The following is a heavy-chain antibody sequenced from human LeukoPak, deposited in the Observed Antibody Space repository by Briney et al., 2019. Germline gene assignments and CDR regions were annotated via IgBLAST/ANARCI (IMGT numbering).Heavy chain of an antibody. CDR1: GFTFSSYW. V-gene: IGHV3-7*01. CDR2: IKQDGSEK. J-gene: IGHJ6*03. CDR3: ASIRYVWGSYRYPYYYYYMDV. D-gene: IGHD3-16*02. Sequence: GGSLGLSCAASGFTFSSYWMSWVRQAPGKGLEWVANIKQDGSEKYYVDSVKGRFTISRDNAKNSLYLQMNSLRAEDTAVYYCASIRYVWGSYRYPYYYYYMDVWGKGTTVTVSS.